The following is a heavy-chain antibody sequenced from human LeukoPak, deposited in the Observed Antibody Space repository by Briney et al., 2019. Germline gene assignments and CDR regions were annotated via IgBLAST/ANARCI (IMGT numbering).Heavy chain of an antibody. V-gene: IGHV4-59*01. D-gene: IGHD3-16*01. CDR3: ARAQMTSSAFGAFDI. CDR1: GDSISIYY. CDR2: IYNSGST. Sequence: SETLSLTCSVSGDSISIYYWSWIRQPPGKGLEWIGYIYNSGSTNYNPSLKSRVTISVDTSKNQFSLTLSSATAADTAVYYCARAQMTSSAFGAFDIWGQGTMV. J-gene: IGHJ3*02.